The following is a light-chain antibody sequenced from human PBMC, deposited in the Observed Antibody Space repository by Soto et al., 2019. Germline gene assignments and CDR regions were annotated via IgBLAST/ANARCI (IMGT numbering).Light chain of an antibody. CDR3: QQYRDLSQT. J-gene: IGKJ1*01. V-gene: IGKV3-20*01. Sequence: EIVLTQSPGTLSLSPGERATLSCRASQTVRNNYLAWYQQKPGQAPRLLIYNSSTRPTGIPDRFSGSGSGTDFTLIISRLEPEDFALYFCQQYRDLSQTFGQGTRVEIK. CDR1: QTVRNNY. CDR2: NSS.